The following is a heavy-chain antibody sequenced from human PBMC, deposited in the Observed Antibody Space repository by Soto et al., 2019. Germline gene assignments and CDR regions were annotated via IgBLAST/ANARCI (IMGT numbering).Heavy chain of an antibody. V-gene: IGHV4-59*01. CDR1: GGFISSYY. J-gene: IGHJ4*02. CDR2: THHTGST. CDR3: ARSIDSSGYYFSNC. Sequence: QVQLQESGPGLVKPSETLSLTCTVSGGFISSYYWSWIRQSPGKGLEWIGYTHHTGSTNYNPSLKSRVTMSLDTSRNQFSLKLYSVTAADTAMYYCARSIDSSGYYFSNCWGQGTLVTVSS. D-gene: IGHD3-22*01.